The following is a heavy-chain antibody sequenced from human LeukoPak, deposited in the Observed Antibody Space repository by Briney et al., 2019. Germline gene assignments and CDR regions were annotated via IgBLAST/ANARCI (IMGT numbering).Heavy chain of an antibody. V-gene: IGHV3-49*04. Sequence: GRSLRLSCTASGFTFGDYAMSWVRQAPGKGLEWVGFIRSKAYGGTTEYAASVKGRFTISRDDSKNTLYLQMNSLKTEDTAVYYCTARYCRSTSCYGEYFQRWGQGTLVTVSS. CDR2: IRSKAYGGTT. CDR3: TARYCRSTSCYGEYFQR. J-gene: IGHJ1*01. D-gene: IGHD2-2*01. CDR1: GFTFGDYA.